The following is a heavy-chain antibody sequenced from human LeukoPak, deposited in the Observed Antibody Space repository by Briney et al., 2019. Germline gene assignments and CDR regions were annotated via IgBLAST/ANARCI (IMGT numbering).Heavy chain of an antibody. CDR2: IYYSGSA. CDR1: GGSISSSSYY. J-gene: IGHJ5*02. Sequence: SETLSLTCTVSGGSISSSSYYWGWIRQPPGKGLEWIGNIYYSGSAYYNPSLKSRVIISVGTSKNQFSLKLSSATAADTAVYYCARLPFDDFWSGLSNWFDPWGQGTLVTVSS. V-gene: IGHV4-39*01. D-gene: IGHD3-3*01. CDR3: ARLPFDDFWSGLSNWFDP.